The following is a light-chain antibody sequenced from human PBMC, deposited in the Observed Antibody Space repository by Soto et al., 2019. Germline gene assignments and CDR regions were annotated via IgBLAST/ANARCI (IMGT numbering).Light chain of an antibody. Sequence: QSALTQPASVSGSPGQSITISCTGTSNDFGGYNYVSWYQQYPGKAPKLLLYEVSNRPSGVSYRFSGSKSGNTASLIISVLLAEDEADYYCSSKTTTNTLIFGGGTKVTVL. V-gene: IGLV2-14*03. CDR1: SNDFGGYNY. CDR3: SSKTTTNTLI. J-gene: IGLJ2*01. CDR2: EVS.